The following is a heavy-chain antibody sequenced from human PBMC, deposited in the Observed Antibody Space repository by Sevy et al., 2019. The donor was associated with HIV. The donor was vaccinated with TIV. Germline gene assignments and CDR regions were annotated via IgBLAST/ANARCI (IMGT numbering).Heavy chain of an antibody. V-gene: IGHV3-30*18. CDR1: GFTFSSYG. D-gene: IGHD2-15*01. J-gene: IGHJ4*02. CDR3: AKEVRIVVVVAAGTAFDY. Sequence: GGSLRLSCAASGFTFSSYGMHWVHQAPGKGLEWVAVISYDGSNKYYADSVKGRFTISRDNSKNTLYLQMNSLRAEDTAVYYCAKEVRIVVVVAAGTAFDYWGQGTLVTVSS. CDR2: ISYDGSNK.